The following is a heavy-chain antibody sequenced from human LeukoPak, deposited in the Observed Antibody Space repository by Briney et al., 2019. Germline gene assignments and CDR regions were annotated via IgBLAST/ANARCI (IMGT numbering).Heavy chain of an antibody. CDR2: IYYSGNT. CDR1: GGSIISYY. J-gene: IGHJ4*02. CDR3: ARHRPGPYDY. Sequence: SETLSLTCTVSGGSIISYYWSWIRQPPGKGLELIGYIYYSGNTNYNPSLKSRVTISVDTPKNQFSLKLTSVTPPDPAVYYCARHRPGPYDYWGQGTLASVS. V-gene: IGHV4-59*08.